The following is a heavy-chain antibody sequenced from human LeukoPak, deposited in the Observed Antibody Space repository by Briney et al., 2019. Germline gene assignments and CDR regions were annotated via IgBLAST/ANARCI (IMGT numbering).Heavy chain of an antibody. J-gene: IGHJ6*02. Sequence: PSQTLSLTCAVSGGPISSGGYSWSWIRQPPGKGLEWIGYIYHSGSTYYNPSLKSRVTISVDRSKNQFSLKLSSVTAADTAVYYCARGRNYYYYGMDVWGQGTTVTVSS. CDR2: IYHSGST. CDR1: GGPISSGGYS. V-gene: IGHV4-30-2*01. CDR3: ARGRNYYYYGMDV.